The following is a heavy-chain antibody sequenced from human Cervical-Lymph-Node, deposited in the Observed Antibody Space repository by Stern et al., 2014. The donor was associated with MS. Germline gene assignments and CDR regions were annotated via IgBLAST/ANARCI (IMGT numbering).Heavy chain of an antibody. CDR1: GYTFTSYA. CDR3: ARGPLRYFDWLPMYGMDV. J-gene: IGHJ6*02. D-gene: IGHD3-9*01. Sequence: QVQLVQSGAEVKKPGASVKVSCKASGYTFTSYAMHWVRQAPGQRLEWMGWINAGNGNTKYSQKFQGRVTITRDTSASTAYMELSSLRSEDTAVYYCARGPLRYFDWLPMYGMDVWGQGTTVTVSS. V-gene: IGHV1-3*01. CDR2: INAGNGNT.